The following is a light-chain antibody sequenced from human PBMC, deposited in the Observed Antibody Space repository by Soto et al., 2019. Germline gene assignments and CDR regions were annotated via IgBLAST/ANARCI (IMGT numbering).Light chain of an antibody. CDR1: QSVSSN. J-gene: IGKJ5*01. V-gene: IGKV3-15*01. CDR3: QQRNIWPPVT. Sequence: EIVMTQSPATLSVSQGERATLSCRASQSVSSNLAWYQQKPGQAPRLLIYGASTRATGIPARFSGSGSGTEFTLTISSLQSEDFATYYCQQRNIWPPVTFGQGTRLEIK. CDR2: GAS.